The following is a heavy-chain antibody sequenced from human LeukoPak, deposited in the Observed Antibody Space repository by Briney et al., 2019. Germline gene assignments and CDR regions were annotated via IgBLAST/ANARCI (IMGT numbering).Heavy chain of an antibody. Sequence: SETLSLTCTVSGDSISSHYWSWVRQPAGKGLEWIGRIYSIGSTDYNPSLKSRVTMSVDTSKNQFSLKLSSVSAADTAVYYCARGPWRSGFDYWGQGTLVTVSS. J-gene: IGHJ4*02. CDR1: GDSISSHY. CDR2: IYSIGST. CDR3: ARGPWRSGFDY. V-gene: IGHV4-4*07. D-gene: IGHD3-3*01.